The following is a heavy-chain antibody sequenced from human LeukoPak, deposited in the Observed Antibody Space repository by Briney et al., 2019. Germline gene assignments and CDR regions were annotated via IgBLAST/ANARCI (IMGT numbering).Heavy chain of an antibody. CDR1: GGSFSGYY. J-gene: IGHJ4*02. V-gene: IGHV4-34*01. CDR3: ARGYGSGSYYNGFDY. CDR2: INHSGST. Sequence: PSETLSLTCAVYGGSFSGYYWSWIRQPPGKGLEWIGEINHSGSTTYNPAFKSRVTISVATSKNQFSLKMSSVTAADTAVYYCARGYGSGSYYNGFDYWGQGTLVTVSS. D-gene: IGHD3-10*01.